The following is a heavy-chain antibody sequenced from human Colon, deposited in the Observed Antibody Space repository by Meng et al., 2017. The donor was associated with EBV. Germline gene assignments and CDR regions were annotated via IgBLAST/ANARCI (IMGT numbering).Heavy chain of an antibody. CDR1: GFILSDHY. J-gene: IGHJ4*02. D-gene: IGHD1-26*01. Sequence: EVQLVESGGGLVQPGXSLRPSCAGSGFILSDHYIDWVRQAPGKGLEWVGRTRNRANRYSTEYAASVKGRFTISRDDSKNSLFLQMNSLTTEDTAVYYCARGGSYQTFDYWGQGTLVTVSS. V-gene: IGHV3-72*01. CDR2: TRNRANRYST. CDR3: ARGGSYQTFDY.